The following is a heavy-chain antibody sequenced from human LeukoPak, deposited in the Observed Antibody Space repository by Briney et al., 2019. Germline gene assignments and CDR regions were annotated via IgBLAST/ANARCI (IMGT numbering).Heavy chain of an antibody. J-gene: IGHJ4*02. CDR2: IYSGGST. Sequence: AGGSLRLSCAASGFTVSSNYMSWVRQAPGKGLEWVSVIYSGGSTYYADSVKGRFTISRDNSKNTLYLQMNSLRAEDTAVYYCARELSGYSYGYFDYWGQGTLVTVSS. V-gene: IGHV3-53*01. CDR1: GFTVSSNY. CDR3: ARELSGYSYGYFDY. D-gene: IGHD5-18*01.